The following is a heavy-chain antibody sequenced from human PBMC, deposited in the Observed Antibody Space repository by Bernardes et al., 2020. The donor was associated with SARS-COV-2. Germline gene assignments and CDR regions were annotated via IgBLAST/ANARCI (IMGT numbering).Heavy chain of an antibody. V-gene: IGHV3-49*03. Sequence: SLIRSCTASGFTFGDSAMSWFRQAPGTGLAWVGFIRSKAYGGTTEYAASVKGRFTISRDDSKSIAYLQMNSLKTEDTAVYYCTRVLEQQLVRDNWFDPWGQGTLVTVSS. D-gene: IGHD6-13*01. CDR1: GFTFGDSA. CDR2: IRSKAYGGTT. CDR3: TRVLEQQLVRDNWFDP. J-gene: IGHJ5*02.